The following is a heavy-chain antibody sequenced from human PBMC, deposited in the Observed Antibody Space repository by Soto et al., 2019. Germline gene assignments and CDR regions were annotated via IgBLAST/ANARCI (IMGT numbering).Heavy chain of an antibody. J-gene: IGHJ4*02. V-gene: IGHV3-15*01. Sequence: EVQLVESGGGLVKPGGSLRLSCAASGFTFSNAWMSWVRQAPGKGLVWVGRIKSKTDGVTTDYAAPVKGRFTISRDDSKNTLYLQMNSLKTEDTAVYYCTTRITIFGVVIIADYWGQGTLVTVSS. CDR2: IKSKTDGVTT. CDR1: GFTFSNAW. CDR3: TTRITIFGVVIIADY. D-gene: IGHD3-3*01.